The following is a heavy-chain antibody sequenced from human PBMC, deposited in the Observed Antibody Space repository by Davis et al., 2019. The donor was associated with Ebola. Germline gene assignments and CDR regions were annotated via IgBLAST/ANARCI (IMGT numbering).Heavy chain of an antibody. CDR3: AGGRLAAAGRADKWFDP. D-gene: IGHD6-13*01. V-gene: IGHV4-59*04. J-gene: IGHJ5*02. Sequence: MPSDLRSSTFPSTHPPTTRYSSSWTRPPPGRGLGCLRLLDYGGGSYYNPSLKSRVTISVATSKNQFSLKLSSVTAADTAVYYCAGGRLAAAGRADKWFDPWGQGTLVTVSS. CDR2: LDYGGGS. CDR1: HPPTTRYS.